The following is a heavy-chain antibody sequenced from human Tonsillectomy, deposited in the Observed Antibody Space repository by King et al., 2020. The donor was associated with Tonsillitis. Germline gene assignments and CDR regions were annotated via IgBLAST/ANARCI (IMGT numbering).Heavy chain of an antibody. D-gene: IGHD3-16*01. Sequence: QLQESGPGLVKPSETLSLTCTVSGGSVSSGSYYWGWIRQPPGKGLEWIGHIFYSGTTSYNPSLKGRVTISGDTSKNQFSLKLTSVTAADTAVYYCASDDYINYDAFDIWGPGTMVTVSS. J-gene: IGHJ3*02. CDR3: ASDDYINYDAFDI. V-gene: IGHV4-61*01. CDR2: IFYSGTT. CDR1: GGSVSSGSYY.